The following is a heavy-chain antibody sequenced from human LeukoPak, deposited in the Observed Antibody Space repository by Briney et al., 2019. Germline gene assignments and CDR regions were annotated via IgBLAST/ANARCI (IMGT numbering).Heavy chain of an antibody. CDR1: GGSISSYY. CDR2: IYYSGST. D-gene: IGHD2-2*01. Sequence: SETLSLTCTVSGGSISSYYWSWIRQPPGKGLEWIGYIYYSGSTNYNPSLKSRVTISVDTSKNQFSLKLSSVTAADTAMYYCARPSMGYCSSTSCSDYWGQGTLVTVSS. V-gene: IGHV4-59*01. CDR3: ARPSMGYCSSTSCSDY. J-gene: IGHJ4*02.